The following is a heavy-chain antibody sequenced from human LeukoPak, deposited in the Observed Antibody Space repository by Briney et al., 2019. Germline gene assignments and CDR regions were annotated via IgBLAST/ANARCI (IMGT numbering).Heavy chain of an antibody. Sequence: ASVKVSCKASGYTFTSYYMHWVRQAPGQGLEWMGIINPSGGSTSYAQKFQGRVTMTRDTSTSTVYMELSSLRSEDTAVYYCARDAAGDYYDSSGLEDYWGQGTLVTVSS. CDR2: INPSGGST. CDR3: ARDAAGDYYDSSGLEDY. D-gene: IGHD3-22*01. CDR1: GYTFTSYY. V-gene: IGHV1-46*01. J-gene: IGHJ4*02.